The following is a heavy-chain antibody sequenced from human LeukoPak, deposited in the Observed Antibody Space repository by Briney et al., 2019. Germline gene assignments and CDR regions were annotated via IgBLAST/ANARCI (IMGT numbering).Heavy chain of an antibody. Sequence: GGSLRLSCAASAFAFSNYAMSWVRQAPGQGLEWVSGISGSGDSTFYTDSVKGRFSIARDNSRNTVYLRMNSLRAEDTAVYYCAKSYDILAGFYNRLWFDPRGQGTLVTVSS. CDR3: AKSYDILAGFYNRLWFDP. CDR2: ISGSGDST. J-gene: IGHJ5*02. D-gene: IGHD3-9*01. V-gene: IGHV3-23*01. CDR1: AFAFSNYA.